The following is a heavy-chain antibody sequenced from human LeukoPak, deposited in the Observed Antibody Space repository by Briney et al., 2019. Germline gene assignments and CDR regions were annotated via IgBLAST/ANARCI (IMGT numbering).Heavy chain of an antibody. D-gene: IGHD4-11*01. CDR2: FYYSGST. CDR3: ARTVSNTGAFDI. V-gene: IGHV4-39*01. Sequence: SETLSLTCTVSGGSITISSYYWGWIRQPPGRGLEYIGCFYYSGSTYYNPSLESRVTLSVDTSKNQFSLRLSSVTAADTAIYYCARTVSNTGAFDIWGQGTMVTVSS. CDR1: GGSITISSYY. J-gene: IGHJ3*02.